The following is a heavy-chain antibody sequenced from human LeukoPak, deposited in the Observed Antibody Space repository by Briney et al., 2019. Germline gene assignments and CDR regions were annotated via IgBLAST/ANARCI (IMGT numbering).Heavy chain of an antibody. V-gene: IGHV4-39*07. D-gene: IGHD3-10*01. Sequence: SETLSLTCTVSSGSISSSSSYWGWIRQPPGKGLEWIGSIYYSGSAYYNPSLKSRVSISVDTSKNQFSLRLSSVTAADTAVYYCARSLGGSGSYSVYNWFDPWGQGTLVTVSS. CDR1: SGSISSSSSY. J-gene: IGHJ5*02. CDR3: ARSLGGSGSYSVYNWFDP. CDR2: IYYSGSA.